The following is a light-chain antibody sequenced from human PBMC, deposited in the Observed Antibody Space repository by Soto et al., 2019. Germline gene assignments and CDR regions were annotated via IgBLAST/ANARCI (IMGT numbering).Light chain of an antibody. Sequence: EIVLSQSPATLSLSPGERSPLSCSSSQSLSSNFLAWYQQKPGQPPRLLIYDSSTRATGFPDRFSGSGSGTDFTLTISSLEPEDFSVYYCQQRYNWPITFGQGTRLEIK. CDR1: QSLSSNF. CDR3: QQRYNWPIT. V-gene: IGKV3D-20*02. J-gene: IGKJ5*01. CDR2: DSS.